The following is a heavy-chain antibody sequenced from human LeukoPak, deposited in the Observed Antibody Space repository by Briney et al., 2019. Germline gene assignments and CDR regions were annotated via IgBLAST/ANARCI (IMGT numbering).Heavy chain of an antibody. V-gene: IGHV3-74*01. CDR3: ARVDHGSGWYVGGFDY. Sequence: GGSLRLSCAASGFTFSSYWMHWARQAPGKGLVWVSRINSDGSSTSYADSVKGRFTISRDNAKNTLYLQMNSLRAEDTAVYYCARVDHGSGWYVGGFDYWGQGTLVTVSS. CDR1: GFTFSSYW. J-gene: IGHJ4*02. D-gene: IGHD6-19*01. CDR2: INSDGSST.